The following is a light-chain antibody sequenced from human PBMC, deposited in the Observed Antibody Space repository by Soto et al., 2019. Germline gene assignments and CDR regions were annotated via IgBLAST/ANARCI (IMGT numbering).Light chain of an antibody. V-gene: IGKV1-27*01. Sequence: DIQMTQSPSSLSASVGDRVTITCRPSRGIGNALAWYQQKPGTVPKLLIHSASTLQSGVPSRFSGSGSGTDFTLTISSLQPEDVASYYCQQLNGSPWTFGQGTKVEV. CDR3: QQLNGSPWT. CDR1: RGIGNA. J-gene: IGKJ1*01. CDR2: SAS.